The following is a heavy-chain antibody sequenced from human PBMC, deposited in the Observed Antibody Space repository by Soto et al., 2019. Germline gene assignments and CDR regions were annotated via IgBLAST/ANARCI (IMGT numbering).Heavy chain of an antibody. D-gene: IGHD3-10*01. J-gene: IGHJ4*02. CDR3: ARTSGDLDYFDY. V-gene: IGHV2-70*04. CDR1: GFSLSTSGMR. CDR2: IDWDDDK. Sequence: ESGPTLVNPTQTLTLTCTFSGFSLSTSGMRVSWIRQPPGKALEWLARIDWDDDKFYSTSLKTRPTISKDTSKNQVVLTMTNMDPVDTATYYCARTSGDLDYFDYWGQGTLVTVSS.